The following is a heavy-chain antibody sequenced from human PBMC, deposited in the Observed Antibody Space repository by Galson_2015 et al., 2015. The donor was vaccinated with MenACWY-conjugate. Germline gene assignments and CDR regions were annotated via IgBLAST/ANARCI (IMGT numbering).Heavy chain of an antibody. V-gene: IGHV3-15*01. CDR3: YTHKPDSWGGLLFHFYMDV. J-gene: IGHJ6*03. D-gene: IGHD2-21*01. CDR1: AFTFSNAY. Sequence: SLRLSCAGYAFTFSNAYMSWVRQAPGKGLEWVGRIKRQTDGGKIEYAAPVKGRFTISRVDSKNTLYLHMNSLKIEDTVVYYCYTHKPDSWGGLLFHFYMDVWGKGTTVTVSS. CDR2: IKRQTDGGKI.